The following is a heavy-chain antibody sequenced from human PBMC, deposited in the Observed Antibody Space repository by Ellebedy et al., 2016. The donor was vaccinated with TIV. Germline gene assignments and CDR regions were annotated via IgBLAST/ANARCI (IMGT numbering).Heavy chain of an antibody. CDR3: ARDLEGYCSSTSCYGFGRLDY. Sequence: AASVKVSCKVSGYTLTELSMHWVRQAPGKGLEWMGWINPNSGGTNYAQKFQGWVTMTRDTSISTAYMELSRLRSDDTAVYYCARDLEGYCSSTSCYGFGRLDYWGQGTLVTVSS. V-gene: IGHV1-2*04. CDR1: GYTLTELS. D-gene: IGHD2-2*01. J-gene: IGHJ4*02. CDR2: INPNSGGT.